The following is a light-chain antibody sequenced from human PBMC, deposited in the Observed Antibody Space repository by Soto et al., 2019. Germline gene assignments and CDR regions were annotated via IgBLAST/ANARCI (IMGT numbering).Light chain of an antibody. Sequence: EIVLTQSPGTLSLSPGERATLSCRASQSISSTYLTWYHQKPGQAPRLLIYDASRRATGIPDRFSGGGSGTDFTLTISRLEPEDFAVYYCQQYGSSPLTFGGGTKVDIK. CDR2: DAS. CDR3: QQYGSSPLT. CDR1: QSISSTY. J-gene: IGKJ4*01. V-gene: IGKV3-20*01.